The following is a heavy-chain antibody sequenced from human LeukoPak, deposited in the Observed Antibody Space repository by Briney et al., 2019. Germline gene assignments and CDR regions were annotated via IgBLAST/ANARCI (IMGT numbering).Heavy chain of an antibody. Sequence: SETLSLTCAVYGGSFSGYYWSWIRQPPGKGLEWIGEINHSGSTNYNPSLKSRVTISVDTSKNQFSLKLSSVTAADTAVYYCARRGQQLARGRFDPWGQGTLVTVSS. V-gene: IGHV4-34*01. J-gene: IGHJ5*02. CDR1: GGSFSGYY. D-gene: IGHD6-13*01. CDR2: INHSGST. CDR3: ARRGQQLARGRFDP.